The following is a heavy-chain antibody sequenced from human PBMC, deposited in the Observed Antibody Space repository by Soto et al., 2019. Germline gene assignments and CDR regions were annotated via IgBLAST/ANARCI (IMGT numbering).Heavy chain of an antibody. D-gene: IGHD3-16*02. V-gene: IGHV3-33*01. J-gene: IGHJ4*02. CDR2: IWYDESKK. Sequence: QVQLVESGGGVVQPGRSLRLSCAASGFTFSNYGMHWVRQAPGKGLEWVAVIWYDESKKYYADSVKGRFTISRDSSKDKRYLQMNSLRAEDTAVYYGASGGGLSEGGYWGQGTLVTVSS. CDR1: GFTFSNYG. CDR3: ASGGGLSEGGY.